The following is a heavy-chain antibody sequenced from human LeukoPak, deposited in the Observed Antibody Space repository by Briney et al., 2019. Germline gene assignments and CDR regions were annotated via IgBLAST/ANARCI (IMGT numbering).Heavy chain of an antibody. CDR2: IQHDGSNK. CDR3: ADWRGYNYGLGY. J-gene: IGHJ4*02. V-gene: IGHV3-30*02. CDR1: GFTFTSHG. Sequence: GGSLRLSCVVSGFTFTSHGMHWIRQGPGKGLEWVAFIQHDGSNKYHADSVKGRFTISRDDSKNTLYLQMNSLRVEDTAVYYCADWRGYNYGLGYWGQGTLVTVSS. D-gene: IGHD5-18*01.